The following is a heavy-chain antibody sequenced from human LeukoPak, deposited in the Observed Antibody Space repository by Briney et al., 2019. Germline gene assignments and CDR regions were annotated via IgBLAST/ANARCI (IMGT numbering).Heavy chain of an antibody. J-gene: IGHJ6*02. CDR1: GFTFSSYA. CDR2: ISYDGSNK. Sequence: GGSLRLSCAASGFTFSSYAMHWVRQAPGTGLEWVAVISYDGSNKYYADSVKGRFTISRDNSKNTLYLQMNSLRAEDTAMYYCARGGGMVRGVTYYYYGMDVWGQGTTVTVS. D-gene: IGHD3-10*01. CDR3: ARGGGMVRGVTYYYYGMDV. V-gene: IGHV3-30-3*01.